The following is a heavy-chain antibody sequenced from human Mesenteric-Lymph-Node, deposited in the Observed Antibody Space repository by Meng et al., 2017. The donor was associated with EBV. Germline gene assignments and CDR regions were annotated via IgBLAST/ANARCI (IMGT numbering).Heavy chain of an antibody. Sequence: QVQLVQSGAEVKKHGASGKVTCKASGYTFSAYGISWVRQAPGQGLEWMGWISPFNGNTNYAQNLQDRVTMTTDTSTTTAYMELRNLRSDDTAVYYCARDVLGSGDYWGQGTLVTVSS. D-gene: IGHD5-12*01. V-gene: IGHV1-18*01. CDR3: ARDVLGSGDY. J-gene: IGHJ4*02. CDR2: ISPFNGNT. CDR1: GYTFSAYG.